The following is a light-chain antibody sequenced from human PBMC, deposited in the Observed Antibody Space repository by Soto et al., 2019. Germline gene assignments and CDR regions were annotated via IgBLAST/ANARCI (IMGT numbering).Light chain of an antibody. V-gene: IGLV2-23*02. Sequence: QSALTQPASVSGSPGQSITISCTGTSSDFGSHNFVSWYQQRPGKAPKLMIFEVTKRPSGVSSRFSDSKSGNTASLTISGVQSEDEADYYCCSYAGTTTWVFGEGTKVTVL. J-gene: IGLJ2*01. CDR2: EVT. CDR3: CSYAGTTTWV. CDR1: SSDFGSHNF.